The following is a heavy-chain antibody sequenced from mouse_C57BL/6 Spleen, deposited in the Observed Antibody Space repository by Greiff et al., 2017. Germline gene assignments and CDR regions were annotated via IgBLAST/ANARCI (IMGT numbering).Heavy chain of an antibody. D-gene: IGHD2-12*01. Sequence: QVQLQQSGAELARPGASVKLSCKASGYTFTSYGISWVKQRTGQGLEWIGEIYPRSGNTYYNEKFKGKATLTADKSSSTAYMELRSLTSEDSAVYFCARLDYYSGYYAMDYWGQGTSVTVSS. CDR2: IYPRSGNT. J-gene: IGHJ4*01. V-gene: IGHV1-81*01. CDR3: ARLDYYSGYYAMDY. CDR1: GYTFTSYG.